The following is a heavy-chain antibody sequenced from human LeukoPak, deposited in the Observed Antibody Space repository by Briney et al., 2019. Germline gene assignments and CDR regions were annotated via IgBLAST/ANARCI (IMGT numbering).Heavy chain of an antibody. CDR3: ARDTGMITFGGVIVNFDY. Sequence: VASVKVSCKGSGYTFTGYYMHWVRQAPGQGLEWMGWINPNSGGTNYAQKFQGRVTMTRDTSISTAYMELSRLRSDDTAVYYCARDTGMITFGGVIVNFDYWGQGTLVTVSS. V-gene: IGHV1-2*02. J-gene: IGHJ4*02. CDR1: GYTFTGYY. D-gene: IGHD3-16*02. CDR2: INPNSGGT.